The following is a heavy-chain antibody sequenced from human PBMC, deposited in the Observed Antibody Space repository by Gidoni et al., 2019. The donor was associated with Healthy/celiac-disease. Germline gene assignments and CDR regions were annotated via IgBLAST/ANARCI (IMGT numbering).Heavy chain of an antibody. Sequence: QVQLVESGGGVVQPGRSLRLSCAASGFSFSSYGMHWVRQAPGKGLEWVAVVWFDGSKKYYADSVKGRFMISRDNSKNTLYLQMNSLSAEDTAVFYCARGPGRLERIDYWGQGTLVTVSS. CDR2: VWFDGSKK. V-gene: IGHV3-33*01. J-gene: IGHJ4*02. CDR3: ARGPGRLERIDY. D-gene: IGHD1-1*01. CDR1: GFSFSSYG.